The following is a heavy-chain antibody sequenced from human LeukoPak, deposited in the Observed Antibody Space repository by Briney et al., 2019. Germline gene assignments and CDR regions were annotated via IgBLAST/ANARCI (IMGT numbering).Heavy chain of an antibody. D-gene: IGHD6-19*01. CDR1: GFTFDDYA. Sequence: PGGSLRLSCAASGFTFDDYAMHWVRQAPGKGLEWVPGISWNSGSIGYADSVKGRFTISRDNAKNSLYLQMSSLRAEDTALYYCAKATGIAVAGPVFDYWGQGTLVTVSS. J-gene: IGHJ4*02. V-gene: IGHV3-9*01. CDR3: AKATGIAVAGPVFDY. CDR2: ISWNSGSI.